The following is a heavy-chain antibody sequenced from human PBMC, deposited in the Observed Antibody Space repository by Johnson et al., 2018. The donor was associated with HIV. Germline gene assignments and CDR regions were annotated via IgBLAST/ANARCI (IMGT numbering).Heavy chain of an antibody. V-gene: IGHV3-20*04. Sequence: VQLVESGGGLVQPGGSLRLSCAASGFTFSSYAMSWVRQAPGKGLEWVSGINWNGGRTGYVDSVKGRFTISRDNAKNSLYLQMNSLRAEDTALYYCAKDIPRGPWGQGTMVTVSS. CDR1: GFTFSSYA. D-gene: IGHD2-21*01. CDR3: AKDIPRGP. CDR2: INWNGGRT. J-gene: IGHJ3*01.